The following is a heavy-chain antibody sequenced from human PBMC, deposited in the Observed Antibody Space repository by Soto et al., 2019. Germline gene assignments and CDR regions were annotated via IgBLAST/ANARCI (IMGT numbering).Heavy chain of an antibody. Sequence: SETLSLTCTVSGGSISSGGYYWSWIRQPPGKGLEWIGYIYYSGSTNYNPSLKSRVTISVDTSKNQFSLKLSSVTAADTAVYYCARQVDYYYMDVWGKGTTVTVSS. CDR2: IYYSGST. V-gene: IGHV4-61*08. CDR3: ARQVDYYYMDV. CDR1: GGSISSGGYY. J-gene: IGHJ6*03. D-gene: IGHD2-15*01.